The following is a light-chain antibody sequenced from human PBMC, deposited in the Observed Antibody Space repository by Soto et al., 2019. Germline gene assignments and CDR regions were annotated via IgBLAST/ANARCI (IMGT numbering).Light chain of an antibody. Sequence: EIVLTQSPATLALSPGERATLSCRASQSVSSYLAWYQQKPGQAPRLLHYDASNRATGIPARFSGRGSGTECTLTMSSREPEGFAVEYGRERSNWPLTVGGGTKVEIK. J-gene: IGKJ4*02. CDR3: RERSNWPLT. V-gene: IGKV3-11*01. CDR1: QSVSSY. CDR2: DAS.